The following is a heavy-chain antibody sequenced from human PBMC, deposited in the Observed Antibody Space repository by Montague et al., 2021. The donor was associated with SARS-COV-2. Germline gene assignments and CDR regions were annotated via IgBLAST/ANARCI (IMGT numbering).Heavy chain of an antibody. CDR1: GVSITNYY. D-gene: IGHD3-3*01. CDR2: VSNTGST. CDR3: ARIERGFWRDLVVFDV. J-gene: IGHJ3*01. Sequence: SETLSLTCSVSGVSITNYYLSWIRQFPGKELEWIGTVSNTGSTNKNPSLMSRVTISRDTSSGQVSMRLRSVTAADTAFYFCARIERGFWRDLVVFDVWGPGTLVTVSS. V-gene: IGHV4-59*12.